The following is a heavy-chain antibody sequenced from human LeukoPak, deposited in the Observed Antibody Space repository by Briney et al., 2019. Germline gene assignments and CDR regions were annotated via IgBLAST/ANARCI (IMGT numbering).Heavy chain of an antibody. J-gene: IGHJ4*02. CDR2: ISRSANST. Sequence: PGGSLRLSCAATGFTFSTYAMSWVRQAPGKGLEWVSGISRSANSTNYADSVKGRFTISRDNSKNTLYLQMNSLRVEDTAVYYCAKRPVTPEIWGQGTLVTVSS. V-gene: IGHV3-23*01. CDR3: AKRPVTPEI. CDR1: GFTFSTYA. D-gene: IGHD1-14*01.